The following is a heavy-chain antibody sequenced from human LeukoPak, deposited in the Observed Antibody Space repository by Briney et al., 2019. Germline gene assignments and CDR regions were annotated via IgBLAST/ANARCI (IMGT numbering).Heavy chain of an antibody. D-gene: IGHD3-22*01. CDR3: ATYTKTGDSSGYYYLG. CDR2: ISAYNGNT. CDR1: GYTFTSYG. V-gene: IGHV1-18*01. J-gene: IGHJ4*02. Sequence: ASVKVSCKASGYTFTSYGISWVRQAPGQGLEWMGWISAYNGNTNYAQKLQGRVTMTTDTSTSTAYMELRSLRSDDSAVYYCATYTKTGDSSGYYYLGWGQGTLVTVSS.